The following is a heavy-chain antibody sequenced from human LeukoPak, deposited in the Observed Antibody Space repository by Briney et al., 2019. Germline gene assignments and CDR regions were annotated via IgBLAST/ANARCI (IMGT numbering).Heavy chain of an antibody. V-gene: IGHV1-8*01. D-gene: IGHD7-27*01. CDR2: MNPNSGNT. Sequence: ASVKVSCKASGYTFTSYDINWVRQATGQGLEWMGWMNPNSGNTGYALKFQGRVTMTRNTSISTAYMELSSLRSEDTAMYYCARASRLGIDYWGQGTLVTVSS. CDR1: GYTFTSYD. CDR3: ARASRLGIDY. J-gene: IGHJ4*02.